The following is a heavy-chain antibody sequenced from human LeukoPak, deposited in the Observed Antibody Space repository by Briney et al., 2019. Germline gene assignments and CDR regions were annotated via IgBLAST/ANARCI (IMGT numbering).Heavy chain of an antibody. CDR3: ARDGGFDY. CDR2: INPNSGGT. J-gene: IGHJ4*02. CDR1: GYTFAGYH. Sequence: ASVKVSCKASGYTFAGYHMHWVRQAPGHGLEWMGWINPNSGGTNYAQKFQGRVTMTRGTSISTAYMELSSLRSDDTAVYYCARDGGFDYWGQGTLVTVSS. V-gene: IGHV1-2*02.